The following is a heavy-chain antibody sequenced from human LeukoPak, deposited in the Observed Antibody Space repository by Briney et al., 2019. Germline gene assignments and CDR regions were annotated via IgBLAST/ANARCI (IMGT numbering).Heavy chain of an antibody. D-gene: IGHD1-1*01. Sequence: GGSLRLSCAASGFIFSSYNMNWVRQAPGKGLEWVSYVSSSSNYIYYADSVKGRFTISRDNAKTSLSLQMNSLTAEDTAVYFCARDGYNSANGIDVWGQGTMVTVSS. CDR1: GFIFSSYN. J-gene: IGHJ3*01. V-gene: IGHV3-21*01. CDR2: VSSSSNYI. CDR3: ARDGYNSANGIDV.